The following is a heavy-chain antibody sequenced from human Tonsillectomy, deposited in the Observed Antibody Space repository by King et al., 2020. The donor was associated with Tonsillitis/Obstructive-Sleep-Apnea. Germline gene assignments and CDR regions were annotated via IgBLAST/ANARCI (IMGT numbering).Heavy chain of an antibody. V-gene: IGHV4-59*08. CDR2: IYYSGST. Sequence: MQLQESGPGLVKPSETLSLTCTVSGGSISSYYWSWIRQPPGKGLEWIGYIYYSGSTNYNPSLKSRVTISVDTSKNQFSLKLSSVTAADTAVYYCASGRYFDSFDYWGQGTLVTVSS. D-gene: IGHD3-9*01. CDR3: ASGRYFDSFDY. J-gene: IGHJ4*02. CDR1: GGSISSYY.